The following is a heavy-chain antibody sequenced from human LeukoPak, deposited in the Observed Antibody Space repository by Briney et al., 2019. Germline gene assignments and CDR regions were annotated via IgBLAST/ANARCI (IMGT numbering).Heavy chain of an antibody. J-gene: IGHJ4*02. CDR1: GFTFSSYW. V-gene: IGHV3-7*01. CDR2: IKQDGSEK. D-gene: IGHD3-9*01. CDR3: ARDAPFDWLSHFDY. Sequence: GGSLRLSCAASGFTFSSYWMSWVRQAPGKGLEWVANIKQDGSEKYYVDSVKGRFTISRDNAKNSLYLQMNSLRAEDTAVYYCARDAPFDWLSHFDYWGQGTLVTVSS.